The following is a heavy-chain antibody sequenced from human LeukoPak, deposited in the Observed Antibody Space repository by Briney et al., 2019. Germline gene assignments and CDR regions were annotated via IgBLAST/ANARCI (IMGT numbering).Heavy chain of an antibody. V-gene: IGHV4-34*01. CDR1: GGSFSGYY. Sequence: SETLSLTCAVYGGSFSGYYWSWIRQPPGKGLEWIGEINHSGSTNYNPSLKSRVTISVDTSKNQFSLKLSSVTAADTAVYYCARGGKVATTRYVDYWGQGTLVTVSS. D-gene: IGHD5-12*01. CDR2: INHSGST. CDR3: ARGGKVATTRYVDY. J-gene: IGHJ4*02.